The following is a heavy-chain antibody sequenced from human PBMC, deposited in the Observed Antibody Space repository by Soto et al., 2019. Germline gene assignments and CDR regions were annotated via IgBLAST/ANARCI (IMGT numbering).Heavy chain of an antibody. D-gene: IGHD3-10*01. V-gene: IGHV3-48*01. CDR2: ISSSSSTI. CDR1: GFTFSSYS. J-gene: IGHJ5*02. CDR3: ASFTIIMVRDGWFDP. Sequence: GGSLRLSCAASGFTFSSYSMNWVRQAPGKGLEWVSYISSSSSTIYYADSVKGRFTISRDNAKNSLYLQMNSLRAEDTAVYYCASFTIIMVRDGWFDPWGQGTLVTVSS.